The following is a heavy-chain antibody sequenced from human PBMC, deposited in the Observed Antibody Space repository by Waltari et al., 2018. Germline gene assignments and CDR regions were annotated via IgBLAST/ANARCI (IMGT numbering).Heavy chain of an antibody. CDR1: GYTFTGYY. V-gene: IGHV1-2*06. D-gene: IGHD4-4*01. J-gene: IGHJ4*02. Sequence: QVQLVQSGAEVKKPGASVKVSCKASGYTFTGYYMHWVRQAPGQGLAGMGRINPNSGGTNDEQKFQGRVTMTRDTSISTAYMELSRLRSDDTAVYYCASIPDYTVDYWGQGTLVTVSS. CDR2: INPNSGGT. CDR3: ASIPDYTVDY.